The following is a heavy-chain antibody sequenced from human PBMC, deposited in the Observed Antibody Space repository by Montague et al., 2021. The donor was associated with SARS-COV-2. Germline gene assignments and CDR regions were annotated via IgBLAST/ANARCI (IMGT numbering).Heavy chain of an antibody. Sequence: SETLSLTCTVSGGSISTDYWNWSRQSPGKGLEWLGYFYYSLNTNYNPSLKGRLTISVDTSGNQVSLNLRSVTAADTAVYYCARDSFEAPLFFDYWGQGILVTVSS. D-gene: IGHD3-16*01. V-gene: IGHV4-59*01. J-gene: IGHJ4*02. CDR1: GGSISTDY. CDR2: FYYSLNT. CDR3: ARDSFEAPLFFDY.